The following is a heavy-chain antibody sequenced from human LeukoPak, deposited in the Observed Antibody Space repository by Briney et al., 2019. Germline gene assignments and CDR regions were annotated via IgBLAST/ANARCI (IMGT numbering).Heavy chain of an antibody. J-gene: IGHJ4*02. Sequence: GGSLRLSGAASGFTFSSYGMHWVREAPGKGLEGVAVIWCDGSNKYYADSVKGRFTISRDNSKNTLCLQMNSLRAEDTAVYYCARGLLRFLEWSDSPYFDYWGQGNLATVSS. CDR1: GFTFSSYG. CDR2: IWCDGSNK. V-gene: IGHV3-33*01. CDR3: ARGLLRFLEWSDSPYFDY. D-gene: IGHD3-3*01.